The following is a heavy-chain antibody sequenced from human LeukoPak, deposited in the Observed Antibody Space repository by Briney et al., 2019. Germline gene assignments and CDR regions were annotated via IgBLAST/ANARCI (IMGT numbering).Heavy chain of an antibody. J-gene: IGHJ4*02. D-gene: IGHD3-22*01. CDR1: GYTFTSYD. CDR3: ARENYYDSSGYLTNFDY. V-gene: IGHV1-8*01. Sequence: ASVKVSCKASGYTFTSYDINWVRQATGQGLEWMGWMNPNSGNTGYAQKFQGRVTMTRNTSISTAYMELSSLRSEDTAVYYCARENYYDSSGYLTNFDYWGQGTLVTVSS. CDR2: MNPNSGNT.